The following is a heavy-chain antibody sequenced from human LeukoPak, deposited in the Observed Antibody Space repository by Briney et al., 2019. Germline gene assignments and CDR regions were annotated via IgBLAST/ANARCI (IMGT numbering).Heavy chain of an antibody. D-gene: IGHD3-22*01. CDR2: MNPNSGNT. CDR3: ARDLVWYYDSSGYLDY. CDR1: GYTFTSHD. V-gene: IGHV1-8*01. J-gene: IGHJ4*02. Sequence: ASVKVSCKASGYTFTSHDINWVRQATGQGLEWLGWMNPNSGNTGYAQKFQGRVTMTRNTSIGTAYMELSSLRSEDTAVYYCARDLVWYYDSSGYLDYWGQGTLVTVSS.